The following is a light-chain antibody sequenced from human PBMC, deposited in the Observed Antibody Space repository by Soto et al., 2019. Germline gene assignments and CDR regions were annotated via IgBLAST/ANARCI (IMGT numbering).Light chain of an antibody. V-gene: IGLV2-23*02. CDR1: SSDVGIYDL. Sequence: QSALTQPASVSGSPGQSITISCTGTSSDVGIYDLVSWYQQLPGKAPKLMIFEVNKWPSGVSNRFSGSKSGNTASLTISGLQAEDEADYYCCSYAGTTTPAVFGGGTQLTVL. J-gene: IGLJ7*01. CDR3: CSYAGTTTPAV. CDR2: EVN.